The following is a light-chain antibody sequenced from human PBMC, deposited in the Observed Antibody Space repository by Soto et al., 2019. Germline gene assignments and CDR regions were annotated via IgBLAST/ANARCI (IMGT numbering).Light chain of an antibody. CDR1: SSDIGGYEF. CDR3: SSYTSTSILV. Sequence: QSVLTQPASVSGSPGQSITIPCTGSSSDIGGYEFVSWYQQHPGQVPKLIIYEVHNRPSGVSDRFSGSKSGNTASLTISALQEEDEADFYCSSYTSTSILVFGGGTKVTAL. CDR2: EVH. V-gene: IGLV2-14*01. J-gene: IGLJ1*01.